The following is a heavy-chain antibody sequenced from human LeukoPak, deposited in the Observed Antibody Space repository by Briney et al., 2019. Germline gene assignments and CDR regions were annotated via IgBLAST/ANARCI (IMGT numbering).Heavy chain of an antibody. D-gene: IGHD2-2*01. CDR3: AKRGRDQLLCYFDS. V-gene: IGHV3-23*01. Sequence: AGGSLRLSCAASGFTFSGHAMGRVRQAPGQRLEWVSGILGSGGDTYYADSVQGRFTISRDDSKNTIYLEMNSLRVEDTAVYYCAKRGRDQLLCYFDSWGQGTLVTVSS. CDR2: ILGSGGDT. CDR1: GFTFSGHA. J-gene: IGHJ4*02.